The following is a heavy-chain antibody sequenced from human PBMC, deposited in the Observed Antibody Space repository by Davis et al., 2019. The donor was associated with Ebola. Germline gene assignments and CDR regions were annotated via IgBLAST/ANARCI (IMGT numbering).Heavy chain of an antibody. V-gene: IGHV5-51*01. CDR1: GYTFTRYW. Sequence: GESLKISCKGSGYTFTRYWIGWVRQLPGKGLQWMAIIYPNDYDIRYSPSFQGQVTISADRSINTAYLQWSSVRATDTAMYYCARLDHSGSLGDYWGQGTLVTVSS. CDR2: IYPNDYDI. CDR3: ARLDHSGSLGDY. J-gene: IGHJ4*02. D-gene: IGHD1-26*01.